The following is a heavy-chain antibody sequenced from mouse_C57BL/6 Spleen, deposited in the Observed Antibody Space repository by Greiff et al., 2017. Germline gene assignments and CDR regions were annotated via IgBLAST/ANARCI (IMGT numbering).Heavy chain of an antibody. V-gene: IGHV14-4*01. CDR1: GFNIKDDY. D-gene: IGHD1-1*01. Sequence: VQLKESGAELVRPGASVKLSCTASGFNIKDDYMHWVKQRPEQGLEWIGWIDPENGDTEYASKFQGKATITADTSSNTAYLQLSSLTAEDAAVYYCTPCGSRAWFAYWGQGTLVTVSA. J-gene: IGHJ3*01. CDR3: TPCGSRAWFAY. CDR2: IDPENGDT.